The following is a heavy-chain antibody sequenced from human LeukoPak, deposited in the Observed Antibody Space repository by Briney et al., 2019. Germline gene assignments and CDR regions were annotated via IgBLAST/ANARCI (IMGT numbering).Heavy chain of an antibody. CDR3: ARIPLYSSRNNWFDP. J-gene: IGHJ5*02. Sequence: SETLSLTGAVYGGSFSGYYWSWIRQPPGKGLEWIGEINHSGSTNYNPSLKSRVTISVDTSKNQFSLKLSSVTAADTAVYYCARIPLYSSRNNWFDPWGQGTLVTVSS. D-gene: IGHD6-13*01. V-gene: IGHV4-34*01. CDR2: INHSGST. CDR1: GGSFSGYY.